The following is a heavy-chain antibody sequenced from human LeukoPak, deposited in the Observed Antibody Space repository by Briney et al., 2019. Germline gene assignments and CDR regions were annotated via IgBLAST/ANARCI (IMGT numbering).Heavy chain of an antibody. CDR3: AKGIARGVDY. CDR1: GFTFSSYA. CDR2: IRGSRGST. D-gene: IGHD2-15*01. V-gene: IGHV3-23*01. J-gene: IGHJ4*02. Sequence: GGSLRLSCVASGFTFSSYAMNWVRQAPGKGLEWVSAIRGSRGSTYYADSVKGRFTISRDNSKNTLYLQMNSLRAEDTAVYYCAKGIARGVDYWGQGTLVTVSS.